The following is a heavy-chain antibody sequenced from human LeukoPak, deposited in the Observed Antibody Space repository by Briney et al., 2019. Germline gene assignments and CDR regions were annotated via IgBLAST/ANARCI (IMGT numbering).Heavy chain of an antibody. CDR1: GFTFTTYA. CDR3: ARDPTTIQIAVAGTFAY. J-gene: IGHJ4*02. D-gene: IGHD6-19*01. V-gene: IGHV3-23*01. Sequence: PGGSLRLSCAASGFTFTTYAMTWVRQAPGKGLEWVSLISGTGGNTYYADSVKGRFTISRDNSKNTLYLQMNSLRAEDTAVYYCARDPTTIQIAVAGTFAYWGQGTLVTVSS. CDR2: ISGTGGNT.